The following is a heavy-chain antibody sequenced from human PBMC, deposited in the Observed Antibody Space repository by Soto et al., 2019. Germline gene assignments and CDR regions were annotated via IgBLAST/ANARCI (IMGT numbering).Heavy chain of an antibody. D-gene: IGHD6-6*01. CDR2: INPNSGGT. CDR1: GYTFTGYY. Sequence: ASVKVSCKASGYTFTGYYMHWVRQAPGQGLEWMGWINPNSGGTNYAQKFQGWVTVTRDTSISTAYMELSRLRSDDTAVYYCARDRPTSIAARPGYYYGMDVWGQGTTVTVSS. J-gene: IGHJ6*02. V-gene: IGHV1-2*04. CDR3: ARDRPTSIAARPGYYYGMDV.